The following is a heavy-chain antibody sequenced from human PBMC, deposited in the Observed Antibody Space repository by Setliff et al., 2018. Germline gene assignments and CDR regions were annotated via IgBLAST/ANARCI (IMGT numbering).Heavy chain of an antibody. J-gene: IGHJ6*02. CDR1: GYTLTSYA. CDR3: AREHYDMLTGYYPYYGMDV. V-gene: IGHV7-4-1*02. CDR2: INTNTGNP. Sequence: ASVKVSCKASGYTLTSYAMHWVRQAPGQGLEWMGWINTNTGNPTYAQGFTGRFVFSLDTSVSTAYLQISSLKAEDTAVYYCAREHYDMLTGYYPYYGMDVWGQGTTVTVSS. D-gene: IGHD3-9*01.